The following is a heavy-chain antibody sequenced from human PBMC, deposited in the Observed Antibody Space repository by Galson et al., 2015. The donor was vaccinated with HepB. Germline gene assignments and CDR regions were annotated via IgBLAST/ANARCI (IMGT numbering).Heavy chain of an antibody. V-gene: IGHV1-46*03. Sequence: SVKVSCKASGYPFTTYYIHWVRQAPGQGLEWMGMIDPSGGGTGYAQKFQGRVTMTTDTSTNTAYLDLRSLGSEDSAVYYCVRGYCSAPTCTGDFQFWGRGTLVIVSS. CDR3: VRGYCSAPTCTGDFQF. D-gene: IGHD5-18*01. CDR1: GYPFTTYY. J-gene: IGHJ2*01. CDR2: IDPSGGGT.